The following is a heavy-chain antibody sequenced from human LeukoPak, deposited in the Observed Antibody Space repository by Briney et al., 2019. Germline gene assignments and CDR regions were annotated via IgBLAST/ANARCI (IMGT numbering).Heavy chain of an antibody. CDR2: IISGGST. CDR3: TTYRSYSDY. J-gene: IGHJ4*02. Sequence: GSLRLSCAASGFTFSSYAMSWVRQAPGKGLEWFSTIISGGSTYYADSVKGRFTISRDNSKNTLYLQMNSLRAEDTAVYYCTTYRSYSDYWGQGTLVTVSS. CDR1: GFTFSSYA. V-gene: IGHV3-23*01. D-gene: IGHD1-14*01.